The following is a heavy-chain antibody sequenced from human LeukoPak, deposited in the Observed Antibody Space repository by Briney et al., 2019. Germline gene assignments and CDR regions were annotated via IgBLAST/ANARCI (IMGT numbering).Heavy chain of an antibody. D-gene: IGHD5-18*01. J-gene: IGHJ6*02. CDR3: ARDLDTYYGMDV. CDR1: GFTFSTYS. Sequence: GGSLRLSCAASGFTFSTYSMNWVRQAPGKGLEWVPYVSSRSSTIYYVDSVEGRFTISRDNAKNSLYLQMNSLRAEDTAVYYCARDLDTYYGMDVWGQGTTVTVSS. V-gene: IGHV3-48*01. CDR2: VSSRSSTI.